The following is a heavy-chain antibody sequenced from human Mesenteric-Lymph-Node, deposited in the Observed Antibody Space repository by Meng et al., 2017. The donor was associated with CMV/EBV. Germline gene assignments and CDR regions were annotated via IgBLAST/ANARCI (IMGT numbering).Heavy chain of an antibody. CDR3: ARGEGTLDY. CDR2: TIPLFGTT. J-gene: IGHJ4*02. CDR1: GDTLTNYA. Sequence: NVSCKASGDTLTNYAVNWVRQAPGQGLEWMGGTIPLFGTTIYAQKFQGRVTITTDESTNTAYMELSSLTSEDTAVYYCARGEGTLDYWGQGTLVTVSS. V-gene: IGHV1-69*05.